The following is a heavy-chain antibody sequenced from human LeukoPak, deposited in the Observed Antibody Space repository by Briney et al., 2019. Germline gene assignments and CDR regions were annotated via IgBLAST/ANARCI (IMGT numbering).Heavy chain of an antibody. J-gene: IGHJ6*02. CDR2: INHSGST. CDR3: ARGEPFGYYYYGMDV. D-gene: IGHD1-14*01. Sequence: SETLSLTCAVYGESFSGYYWSWIRQPPGKGLEWIGEINHSGSTNYNPSLKSRVTISVDTSRNQFSLKLSSVTAADTAVYYCARGEPFGYYYYGMDVWGQGTTVTVSS. V-gene: IGHV4-34*01. CDR1: GESFSGYY.